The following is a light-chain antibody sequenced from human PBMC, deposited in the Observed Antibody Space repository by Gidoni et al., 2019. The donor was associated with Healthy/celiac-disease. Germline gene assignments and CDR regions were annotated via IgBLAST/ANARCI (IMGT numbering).Light chain of an antibody. CDR3: QSYDSSNVV. CDR1: SGSIASNY. CDR2: EDN. V-gene: IGLV6-57*01. Sequence: NFMLTQPHSVSESPGKTVTISCTRSSGSIASNYVQWYQQRPGSSPTTLIYEDNQRPSGVPDRFSGSIDSSSTSASLTISGLKTKDEADYYCQSYDSSNVVFGGGTKLTVL. J-gene: IGLJ2*01.